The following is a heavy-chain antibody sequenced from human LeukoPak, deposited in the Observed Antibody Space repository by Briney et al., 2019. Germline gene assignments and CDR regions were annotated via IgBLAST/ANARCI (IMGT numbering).Heavy chain of an antibody. CDR3: AKVAKGNIVVVTALDY. CDR2: ISSSSSYI. D-gene: IGHD2-21*02. Sequence: GGSLRLSCAASGFTFSYAWMTWVRQAPGKGLEWVSSISSSSSYIYYANSVKGRFTISRDNAKNSLYLQMNSLRAEDTAMYYCAKVAKGNIVVVTALDYWGQGTLVTVSS. J-gene: IGHJ4*02. V-gene: IGHV3-21*01. CDR1: GFTFSYAW.